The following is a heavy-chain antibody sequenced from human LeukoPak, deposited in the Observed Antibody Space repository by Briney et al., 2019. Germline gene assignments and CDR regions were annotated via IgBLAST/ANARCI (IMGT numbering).Heavy chain of an antibody. CDR3: AKARLESSYGLDD. D-gene: IGHD3-3*01. CDR2: VSGGAGST. J-gene: IGHJ4*02. V-gene: IGHV3-23*01. Sequence: TGGSLRLSCAASGFTFNNYAMSWVRQAPGKGLEWVSAVSGGAGSTYYADSVKGRFTISRDNSKNTLYLQMNSLRAEDTAVYYCAKARLESSYGLDDWGQGTLVTVSS. CDR1: GFTFNNYA.